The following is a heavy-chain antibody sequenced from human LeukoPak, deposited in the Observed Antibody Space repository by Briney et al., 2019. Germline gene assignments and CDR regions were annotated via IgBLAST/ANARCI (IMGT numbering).Heavy chain of an antibody. CDR1: GASIGSSLYF. CDR3: ARGRNWNFQAYFDY. V-gene: IGHV4-39*07. J-gene: IGHJ4*02. CDR2: IYYRPTT. Sequence: PSETLSLTCTVSGASIGSSLYFWSWFRQPPGKGLEWIGSIYYRPTTYYNPSLKSRGTISLDTSNNQFSLKLTSVTAADTAFYYCARGRNWNFQAYFDYWGLGSLVSVSS. D-gene: IGHD1-7*01.